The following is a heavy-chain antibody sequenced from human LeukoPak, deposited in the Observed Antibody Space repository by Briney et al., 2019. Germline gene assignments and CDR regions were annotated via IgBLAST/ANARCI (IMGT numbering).Heavy chain of an antibody. CDR2: INYSEST. D-gene: IGHD6-13*01. J-gene: IGHJ3*02. Sequence: PSETLSLTCAVSGGSISSYYWSWIRQPPGKGLEWIGYINYSESTNYNPSLKSRVTMSVDTSKNQFSLRLSSVTAADTAVYYCARDVDSSSWNDAFDIRGQGTMVTVSS. CDR3: ARDVDSSSWNDAFDI. CDR1: GGSISSYY. V-gene: IGHV4-59*01.